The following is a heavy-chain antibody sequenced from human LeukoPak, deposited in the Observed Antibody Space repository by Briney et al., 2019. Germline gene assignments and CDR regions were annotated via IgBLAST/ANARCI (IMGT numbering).Heavy chain of an antibody. J-gene: IGHJ4*02. Sequence: ASVKVSCKASGYTFTGYYMHWVRQAPGQGLEWMGWINPNSGGTNYAQKFQGRVTMTRDTSISTAYMELSRLRSDDTAVYYCARAPYKTQNSYGGYWRQGTLVTVSS. D-gene: IGHD5-18*01. CDR3: ARAPYKTQNSYGGY. CDR1: GYTFTGYY. CDR2: INPNSGGT. V-gene: IGHV1-2*02.